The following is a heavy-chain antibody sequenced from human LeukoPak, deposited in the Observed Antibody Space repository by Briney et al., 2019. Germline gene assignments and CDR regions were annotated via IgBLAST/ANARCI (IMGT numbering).Heavy chain of an antibody. CDR3: ARVVVGGQMGYA. CDR1: GGTFSSYA. D-gene: IGHD2-2*01. V-gene: IGHV1-69*13. Sequence: SVKVSCKASGGTFSSYAISWVRQAPGQGLEWMGGIIPIFGTANYAQKFQGRVTITADESTSTAYMELSSLRSEDTAVYYGARVVVGGQMGYAWGQGTLVTVSS. CDR2: IIPIFGTA. J-gene: IGHJ5*02.